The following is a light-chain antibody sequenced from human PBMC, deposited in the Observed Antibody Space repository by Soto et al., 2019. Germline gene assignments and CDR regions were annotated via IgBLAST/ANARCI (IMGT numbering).Light chain of an antibody. V-gene: IGLV2-18*02. CDR3: SSYTSSSTDV. CDR1: SSDVGSDNR. CDR2: EVS. Sequence: QSALTQPPSVSGSPGQSVTISCTGTSSDVGSDNRVSWYQQPPGTAPKLMIYEVSNRPSGVPDRFSGSKSGTTASLTISGLQAEDEADDYCSSYTSSSTDVFGTGTKLTVL. J-gene: IGLJ1*01.